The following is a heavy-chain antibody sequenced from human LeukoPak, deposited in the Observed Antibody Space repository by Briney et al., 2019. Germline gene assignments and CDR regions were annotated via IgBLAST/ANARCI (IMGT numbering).Heavy chain of an antibody. J-gene: IGHJ4*02. Sequence: GGSLRLSCAAAGFTFSSYAMSWVRQAPGKGLEWVSAMSGTGNTFYADSVTGRFTISRDNSDNTLFLQMDSLGVSDTAIYYCAKDDGRGSSFDSWGQGTLVTVSS. CDR2: MSGTGNT. CDR3: AKDDGRGSSFDS. V-gene: IGHV3-23*01. CDR1: GFTFSSYA. D-gene: IGHD3-10*02.